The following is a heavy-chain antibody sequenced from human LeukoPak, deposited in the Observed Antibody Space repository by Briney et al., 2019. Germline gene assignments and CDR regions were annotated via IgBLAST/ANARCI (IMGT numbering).Heavy chain of an antibody. J-gene: IGHJ1*01. CDR3: AKDAGASIFVVVVAAIQH. D-gene: IGHD2-15*01. CDR2: IYSGGST. CDR1: GFTVSSNY. V-gene: IGHV3-53*01. Sequence: GGSLRLSCAASGFTVSSNYMSWVRQAPGKGLGWVSVIYSGGSTYYADSVKGRFTISRDNSKNTLYLQMNSLRAEDTAVYYCAKDAGASIFVVVVAAIQHWGQGTLVTVSS.